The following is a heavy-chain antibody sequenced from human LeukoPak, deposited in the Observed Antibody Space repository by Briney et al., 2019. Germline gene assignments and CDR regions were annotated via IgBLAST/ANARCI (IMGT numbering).Heavy chain of an antibody. Sequence: SETLSLTCTVSGVSISSSNSYWGWIRQPPGKGLEWIGSIYYSGNTYYNASLKSQVSISIDTSKNQFSLKLNSVTAADTAVYYCARDYDVLTAYPPTQLFDPWGQGTLVTVSS. CDR3: ARDYDVLTAYPPTQLFDP. CDR1: GVSISSSNSY. CDR2: IYYSGNT. D-gene: IGHD3-9*01. V-gene: IGHV4-39*07. J-gene: IGHJ5*02.